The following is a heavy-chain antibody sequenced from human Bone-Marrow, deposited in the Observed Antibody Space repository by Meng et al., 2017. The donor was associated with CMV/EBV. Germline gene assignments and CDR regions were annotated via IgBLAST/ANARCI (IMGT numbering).Heavy chain of an antibody. J-gene: IGHJ4*02. CDR3: ANDAGYCASDSCPTFDH. V-gene: IGHV3-30*04. D-gene: IGHD2-2*01. Sequence: SLKISCAASGFTFSSYAMHWVRQAPGKGLEWVAVISYDGSNKYYADSVKGRFTISRDNSRNTLYLQMKSLRSEDTAVYYCANDAGYCASDSCPTFDHWGQGALVTVSS. CDR2: ISYDGSNK. CDR1: GFTFSSYA.